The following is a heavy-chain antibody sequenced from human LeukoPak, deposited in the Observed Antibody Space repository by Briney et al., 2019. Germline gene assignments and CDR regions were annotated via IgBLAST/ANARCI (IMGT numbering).Heavy chain of an antibody. V-gene: IGHV4-59*01. CDR1: GGSISGYY. Sequence: SETLSLTCSVSGGSISGYYWSWIRQPPGKGLEWMGYIHYSGSTNYNPSLKSRVTISVDTSKNQFSLKLSSVTAADTAVYYCARGHCSSTSCYLHNWFDPWGQGTLVTVSS. J-gene: IGHJ5*02. CDR3: ARGHCSSTSCYLHNWFDP. CDR2: IHYSGST. D-gene: IGHD2-2*01.